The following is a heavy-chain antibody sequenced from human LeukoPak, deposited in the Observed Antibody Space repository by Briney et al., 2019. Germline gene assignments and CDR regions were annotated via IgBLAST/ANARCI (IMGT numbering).Heavy chain of an antibody. CDR1: GGSFSGYY. CDR2: INHSGST. V-gene: IGHV4-34*01. D-gene: IGHD6-13*01. CDR3: ARTLLTAAGTRLYYYMDV. Sequence: ASETLSLTCAVYGGSFSGYYWSWIRQPPGKGLEWIGEINHSGSTNYNPSLKSRVTISVDTSKNQFSLKLSSVTAADTAVYYCARTLLTAAGTRLYYYMDVWGKGTTVTVSS. J-gene: IGHJ6*03.